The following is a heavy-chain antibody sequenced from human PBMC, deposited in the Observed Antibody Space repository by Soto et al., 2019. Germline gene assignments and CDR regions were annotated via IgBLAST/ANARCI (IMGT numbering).Heavy chain of an antibody. CDR2: VFYTGFT. D-gene: IGHD1-20*01. CDR1: GASISGSYYY. J-gene: IGHJ4*02. V-gene: IGHV4-39*01. CDR3: ATSQKGYNWNYFDH. Sequence: LSLTCAVSGASISGSYYYWAWLRQSPGKGPEWIGSVFYTGFTSYNPSLESRVSVSVDTSKSQFSLKLSAVTAADTAVYYCATSQKGYNWNYFDHWGQGALVTV.